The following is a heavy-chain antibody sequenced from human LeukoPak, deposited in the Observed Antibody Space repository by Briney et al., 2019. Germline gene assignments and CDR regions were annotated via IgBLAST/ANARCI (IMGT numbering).Heavy chain of an antibody. V-gene: IGHV3-30*02. CDR3: ARGRRDIVVVVAARLYYFDY. D-gene: IGHD2-15*01. J-gene: IGHJ4*02. CDR2: IRYDGSNK. CDR1: GFTFSSYA. Sequence: GGSLRLSCAASGFTFSSYAMSWVRQAPGKGLEWVAFIRYDGSNKYYADSVKGRFTISRDNSKNTLYLQMNSLRAEDTAVYYCARGRRDIVVVVAARLYYFDYWGQGTLVTVSS.